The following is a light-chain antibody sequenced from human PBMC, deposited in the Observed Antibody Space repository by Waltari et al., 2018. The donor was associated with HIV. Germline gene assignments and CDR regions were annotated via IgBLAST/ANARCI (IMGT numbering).Light chain of an antibody. CDR1: SPNIGALAHFV. V-gene: IGLV1-40*01. CDR2: GNN. Sequence: QSVLPQPPSVSGPPGQRVTISCPVISPNIGALAHFVVHWYQQLPGTAPKLLIYGNNNRPSGVPDRFSGSKSGTSASLAITGLQAEDEAHYYCQSYDSSLSGSVFGGGTKLTVL. J-gene: IGLJ3*02. CDR3: QSYDSSLSGSV.